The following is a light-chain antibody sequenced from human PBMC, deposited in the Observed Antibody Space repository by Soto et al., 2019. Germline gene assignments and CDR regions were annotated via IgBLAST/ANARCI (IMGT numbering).Light chain of an antibody. J-gene: IGKJ2*01. CDR3: QQRNSTPNT. CDR1: QSVSSY. CDR2: AAS. V-gene: IGKV3-11*01. Sequence: GFTTSRTTLSLSPGERATLSCWASQSVSSYLAWYQQKPGKAPRLLIYAASSLDTGIPARFSGSGSGTDFTLTISSRQPEDFAIYYCQQRNSTPNTFGQGTRLDIK.